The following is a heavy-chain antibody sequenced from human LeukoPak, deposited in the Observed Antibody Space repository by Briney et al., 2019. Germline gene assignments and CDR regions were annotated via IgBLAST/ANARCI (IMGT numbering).Heavy chain of an antibody. J-gene: IGHJ2*01. CDR2: IYPGESET. CDR3: VRKTRGSYLHWYFDL. D-gene: IGHD3-22*01. CDR1: GYTFTSYW. Sequence: GESLKISCKGSGYTFTSYWIGWVRQMPGTGLEWVGIIYPGESETRYSPSFQGQVTISADKSISTAYLQWDSLKASDTAIYYCVRKTRGSYLHWYFDLWRRRSLDSVSS. V-gene: IGHV5-51*01.